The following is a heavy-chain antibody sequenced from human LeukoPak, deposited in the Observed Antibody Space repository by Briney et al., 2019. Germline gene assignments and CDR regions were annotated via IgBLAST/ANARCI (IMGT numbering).Heavy chain of an antibody. CDR2: ISSSSSYI. J-gene: IGHJ4*02. Sequence: GGSLRLSCAASGFTFSSYSMNWVRQAPGKGLEWVSSISSSSSYIYYADSVKGRFTISRDNAKNSLYLHMNSLRAEDTAVYYCARDHRRNTPGYWGQGTLVTVSS. CDR1: GFTFSSYS. D-gene: IGHD2-2*02. V-gene: IGHV3-21*01. CDR3: ARDHRRNTPGY.